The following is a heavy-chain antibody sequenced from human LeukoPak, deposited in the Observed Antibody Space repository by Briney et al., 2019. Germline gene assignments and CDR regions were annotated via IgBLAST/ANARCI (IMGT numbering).Heavy chain of an antibody. V-gene: IGHV4-59*08. D-gene: IGHD3-9*01. CDR1: GGSISSYY. CDR3: ARHVIRYFDWGAYDYYYMDV. Sequence: SSETLSLTCTVSGGSISSYYWSWIRQPPGKGLEWIGYIYYSGSTNYNPSLKSRVTISVDTTKNQFSLKLSSVTAADTAVYYCARHVIRYFDWGAYDYYYMDVWGKGTTVTISS. J-gene: IGHJ6*03. CDR2: IYYSGST.